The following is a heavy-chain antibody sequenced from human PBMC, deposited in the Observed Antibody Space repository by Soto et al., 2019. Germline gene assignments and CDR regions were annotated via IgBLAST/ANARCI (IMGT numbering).Heavy chain of an antibody. CDR2: IWYDGSNK. V-gene: IGHV3-33*06. J-gene: IGHJ4*02. CDR3: AKDYYGSGSYKGLDY. Sequence: GGSLRLSCAASGFTFSSYGMHWVRQAPGKGLEWVAVIWYDGSNKYYADSVKGRFTISRDNSKNTLYLQMNSLRAEDTAVYYCAKDYYGSGSYKGLDYWGQGTLVTVSS. CDR1: GFTFSSYG. D-gene: IGHD3-10*01.